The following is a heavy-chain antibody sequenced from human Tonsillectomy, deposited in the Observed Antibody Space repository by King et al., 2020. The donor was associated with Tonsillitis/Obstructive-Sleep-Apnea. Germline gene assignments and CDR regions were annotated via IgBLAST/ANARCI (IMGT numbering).Heavy chain of an antibody. J-gene: IGHJ3*02. Sequence: VQLVESGGGVVQPGRSLRLSCTASGLIFRNYGMHWVRQAPGKGLEWVALIWFYGSNKYYADSVKGRFTISRDNSRNTLYLQMNSLRAEDTALYYCARKTGYNLGAFDIWGQGTMVTVSS. D-gene: IGHD5-24*01. CDR2: IWFYGSNK. CDR1: GLIFRNYG. V-gene: IGHV3-33*01. CDR3: ARKTGYNLGAFDI.